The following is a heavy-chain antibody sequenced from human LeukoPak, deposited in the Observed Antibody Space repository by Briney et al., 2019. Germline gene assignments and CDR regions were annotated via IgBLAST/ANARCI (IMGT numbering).Heavy chain of an antibody. CDR2: INSDGSST. CDR3: ARDSDILTGCPFDP. Sequence: PGGSLRLSCAASGFTFSSYWMHWVRQAPGKGRVWVSRINSDGSSTSYADSVKGRFTISKDNAKNTLYLQMHSLRAEDTAVYYCARDSDILTGCPFDPWGQGTLVTVSS. CDR1: GFTFSSYW. V-gene: IGHV3-74*01. D-gene: IGHD3-9*01. J-gene: IGHJ5*02.